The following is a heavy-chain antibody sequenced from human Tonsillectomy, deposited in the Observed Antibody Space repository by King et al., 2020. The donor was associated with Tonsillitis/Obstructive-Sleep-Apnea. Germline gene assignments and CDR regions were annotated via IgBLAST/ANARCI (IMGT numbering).Heavy chain of an antibody. CDR2: IKQDGSEK. CDR3: ARDDHYDDSYFDL. V-gene: IGHV3-7*01. J-gene: IGHJ2*01. CDR1: GFSFSAYW. Sequence: VQLVESGGGLVQPGGSLRLSCAASGFSFSAYWMSWVRQAPGKGLEWVANIKQDGSEKYYVDSVKGRFTISRDNAKNSLYLQMNSLRAEDTALYYCARDDHYDDSYFDLWGRGTLVTVSS. D-gene: IGHD3-3*01.